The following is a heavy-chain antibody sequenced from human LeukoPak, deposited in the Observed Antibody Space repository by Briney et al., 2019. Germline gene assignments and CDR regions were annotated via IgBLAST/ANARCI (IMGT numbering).Heavy chain of an antibody. CDR1: AFIFSGHW. CDR3: AKDRAGSPDAFDI. V-gene: IGHV3-7*03. CDR2: IKEDGSER. Sequence: GGSLRLSCEGSAFIFSGHWMNWVRQTPGKGLEWVASIKEDGSERQYVDSVKGRFSISRDNTKGSLFLQLNSLRAEDTAVYYCAKDRAGSPDAFDIWGQGTMVTVSS. D-gene: IGHD1-26*01. J-gene: IGHJ3*02.